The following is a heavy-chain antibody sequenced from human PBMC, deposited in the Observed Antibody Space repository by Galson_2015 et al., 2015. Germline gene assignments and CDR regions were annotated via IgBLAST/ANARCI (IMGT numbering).Heavy chain of an antibody. CDR2: ISNSRSYI. Sequence: SLRLSCEASGFTFSTYCMNWVRQAPGKGLEWVAIISNSRSYIYYADSVKGRFTISRDNDKNSLYLQMNSLRAEDTALYYCAREYSSSSPFHSWGHGTLVTVAS. V-gene: IGHV3-21*01. D-gene: IGHD6-6*01. CDR3: AREYSSSSPFHS. CDR1: GFTFSTYC. J-gene: IGHJ5*01.